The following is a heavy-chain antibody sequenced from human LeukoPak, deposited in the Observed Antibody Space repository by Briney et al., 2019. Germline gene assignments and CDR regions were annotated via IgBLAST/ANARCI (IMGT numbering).Heavy chain of an antibody. CDR3: ARGEVSHYYYGMDV. CDR2: INAGNGDT. J-gene: IGHJ6*02. CDR1: GYTFISYA. V-gene: IGHV1-3*01. Sequence: GASVKVSCKVSGYTFISYAMHWVRQAPGQRLEWMGWINAGNGDTKYSRKFQGRVTITRDTSASTAYMELSSLRSEDTAVYYCARGEVSHYYYGMDVWGQGTTVTVSS.